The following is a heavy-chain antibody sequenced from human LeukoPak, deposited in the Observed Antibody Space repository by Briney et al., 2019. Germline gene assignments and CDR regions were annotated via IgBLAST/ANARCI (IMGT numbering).Heavy chain of an antibody. D-gene: IGHD3-3*01. CDR1: GFAFSNFA. Sequence: GGSLRLSCAASGFAFSNFAMSWVRQAPGKGLEWVSAMSGSGYYTYYVESVKGRFTISRDNSKNTLYLHMNSLRADDTAVYYCAKMEGQRLYDYCMDVWGGGTTVTVSS. V-gene: IGHV3-23*01. CDR3: AKMEGQRLYDYCMDV. CDR2: MSGSGYYT. J-gene: IGHJ6*03.